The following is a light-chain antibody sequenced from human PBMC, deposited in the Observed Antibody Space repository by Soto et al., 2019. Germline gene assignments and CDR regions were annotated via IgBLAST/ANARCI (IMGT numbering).Light chain of an antibody. CDR2: DAS. CDR3: QQRSNWPPYP. V-gene: IGKV3-11*01. J-gene: IGKJ2*01. CDR1: QSVSSY. Sequence: EIVLTQSPATLSLSPGERATLSCRASQSVSSYLAWYQQKPGQAPRLLIYDASNRATGIPARFSGSGSGTDFTLTISSLEPEDFAVYYCQQRSNWPPYPFGQGTTLEIK.